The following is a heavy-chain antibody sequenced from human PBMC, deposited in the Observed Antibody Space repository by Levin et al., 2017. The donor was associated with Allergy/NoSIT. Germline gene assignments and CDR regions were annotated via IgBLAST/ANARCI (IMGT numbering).Heavy chain of an antibody. CDR1: GGSINSADYH. CDR3: GSTRSIGGTDL. V-gene: IGHV4-30-4*01. D-gene: IGHD1-1*01. J-gene: IGHJ5*02. Sequence: SETLSLTCSVSGGSINSADYHWSWIRQPPGMGLEWIGSIYHLGGTLYSPSLESRLTMSLDTSKNQFSLQLRSVTAADTAVYDCGSTRSIGGTDLWGQGTLVSVSS. CDR2: IYHLGGT.